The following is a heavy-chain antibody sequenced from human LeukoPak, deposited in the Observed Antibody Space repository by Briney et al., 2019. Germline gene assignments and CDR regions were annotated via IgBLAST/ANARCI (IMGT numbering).Heavy chain of an antibody. J-gene: IGHJ5*02. D-gene: IGHD3-3*01. CDR3: AKDGIFGSYRFDP. V-gene: IGHV3-23*01. CDR1: GFTFSSYA. CDR2: IGGSGVNT. Sequence: PGGSLSLSCAASGFTFSSYAMSWVRQAPGKGLEWVSAIGGSGVNTYYADSAKGRFTISRDNSKNTLYLQMNSLRAEDTAVYYCAKDGIFGSYRFDPWGQGTLVTVSS.